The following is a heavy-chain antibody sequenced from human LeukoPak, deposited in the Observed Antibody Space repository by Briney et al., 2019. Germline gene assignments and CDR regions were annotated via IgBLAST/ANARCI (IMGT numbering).Heavy chain of an antibody. CDR1: GFTFSSYA. V-gene: IGHV3-23*01. CDR2: ISGSGGST. J-gene: IGHJ4*02. D-gene: IGHD5-24*01. Sequence: GGSLRLSCAASGFTFSSYAMRWVRQAPGKGLEWVSAISGSGGSTYYADSVKGRFTISRDNSKSTLFLQMNSLRAEDTAVYYCAKDPRVGSRVATPCHWGQGTLVTVSS. CDR3: AKDPRVGSRVATPCH.